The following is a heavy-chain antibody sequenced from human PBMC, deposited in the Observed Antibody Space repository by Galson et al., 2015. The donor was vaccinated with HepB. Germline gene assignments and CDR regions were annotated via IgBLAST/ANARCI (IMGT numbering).Heavy chain of an antibody. V-gene: IGHV4-39*01. CDR2: IHYSGRT. CDR3: ARLRGSGLWYLDL. D-gene: IGHD3-10*01. CDR1: GGFISSVDYS. Sequence: SEPLSLTCTVSGGFISSVDYSWGWVRQPQGKGLEWIAIIHYSGRTYDNPSLKSRITISLDTSKNQLSLKLTSVTAGDTAVYYCARLRGSGLWYLDLWGRGTLVTVSS. J-gene: IGHJ2*01.